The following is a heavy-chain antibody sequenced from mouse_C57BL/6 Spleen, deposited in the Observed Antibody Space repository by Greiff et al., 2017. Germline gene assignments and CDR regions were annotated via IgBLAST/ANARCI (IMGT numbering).Heavy chain of an antibody. CDR3: ARWITTVVGGY. J-gene: IGHJ2*01. CDR2: IYPGSGST. CDR1: GYTFTSYW. D-gene: IGHD1-1*01. Sequence: QVQLQQSGAELVKPGASVKMSCKASGYTFTSYWITWVKQRPGQGLEWIGDIYPGSGSTNYNEKFKSKATLTVDTSSSTAYMQLSSLTSEDSAVYYCARWITTVVGGYWGQGTTLTVSS. V-gene: IGHV1-55*01.